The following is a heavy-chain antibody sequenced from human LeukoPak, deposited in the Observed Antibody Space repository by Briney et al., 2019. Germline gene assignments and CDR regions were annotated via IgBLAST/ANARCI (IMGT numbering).Heavy chain of an antibody. Sequence: ASVKVSCKASGYTFTGYYMHWVRQAPGQGLEWMGWINPNSGGTNYAQKFQGRVTITTDESTSTAYMELSSLRSVDTAVYYCARDDKGISAFDIWGQGTMVSVSS. D-gene: IGHD2-15*01. CDR2: INPNSGGT. CDR1: GYTFTGYY. CDR3: ARDDKGISAFDI. V-gene: IGHV1-2*02. J-gene: IGHJ3*02.